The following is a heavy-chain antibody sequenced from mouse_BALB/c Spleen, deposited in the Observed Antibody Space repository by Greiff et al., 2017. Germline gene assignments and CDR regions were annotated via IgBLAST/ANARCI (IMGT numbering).Heavy chain of an antibody. D-gene: IGHD4-1*01. V-gene: IGHV3-2*02. CDR1: GYSITSDYA. J-gene: IGHJ3*01. Sequence: EVQLQESGPGLVKPSQSLSLTCTVTGYSITSDYAWNWIRQFPGNKLEWMGYISYSGSTSYNPSLKSRISITRDTSKNQFFLQLNSVTTEDTATYYCASTGTGFAYWGQGTLVTVSA. CDR3: ASTGTGFAY. CDR2: ISYSGST.